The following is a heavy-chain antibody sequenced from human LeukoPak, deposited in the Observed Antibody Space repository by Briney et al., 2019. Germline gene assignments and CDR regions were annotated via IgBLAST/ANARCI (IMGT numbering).Heavy chain of an antibody. CDR2: INHSGST. CDR3: ARGGPGDGVVTYWDDAFDI. V-gene: IGHV4-34*01. Sequence: PSETLSLTCAVYGGSFSGYYWSWIRRPPGKGLEWIGEINHSGSTNYNPSLKSRVTISVDTSKNQFSLKLSSVTAADTAVYYCARGGPGDGVVTYWDDAFDIWGQGTMVTVSS. CDR1: GGSFSGYY. D-gene: IGHD4-23*01. J-gene: IGHJ3*02.